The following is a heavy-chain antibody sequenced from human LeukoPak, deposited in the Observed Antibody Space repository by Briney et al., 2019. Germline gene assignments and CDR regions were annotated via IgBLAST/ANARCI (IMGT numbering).Heavy chain of an antibody. CDR1: GYTFTGYY. V-gene: IGHV1-2*02. CDR2: INPNSGGT. D-gene: IGHD2-2*01. CDR3: ARDPGTYCSSTSCYLG. J-gene: IGHJ4*02. Sequence: ASVKVSYKASGYTFTGYYMHWVRQAPGQGLEWMGWINPNSGGTNYAQKFQGRVTMTRDTSISTAYMELSRLRSDDTAVYYCARDPGTYCSSTSCYLGWGQGTLVTVSS.